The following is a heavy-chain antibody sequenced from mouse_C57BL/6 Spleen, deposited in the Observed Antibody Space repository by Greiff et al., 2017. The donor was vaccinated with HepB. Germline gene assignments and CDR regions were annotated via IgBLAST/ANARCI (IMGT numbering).Heavy chain of an antibody. V-gene: IGHV1-82*01. Sequence: VQLQQSGPELVKPGASVKISCKASGYAFSSSWMNWVKQRPGKGLEWIGRIYPGDGDTNYNGKFKGKATLTADKSSSTAYMQLSSLTSEDSAVYYCARSAYDYGYAMDYWGQGTSVTVSS. CDR3: ARSAYDYGYAMDY. J-gene: IGHJ4*01. D-gene: IGHD2-4*01. CDR1: GYAFSSSW. CDR2: IYPGDGDT.